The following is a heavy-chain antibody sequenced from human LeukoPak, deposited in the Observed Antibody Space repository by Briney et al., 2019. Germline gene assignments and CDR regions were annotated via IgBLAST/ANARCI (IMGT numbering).Heavy chain of an antibody. D-gene: IGHD3-9*01. CDR1: DYTFIAYG. CDR2: ISAYNGNR. J-gene: IGHJ3*02. V-gene: IGHV1-18*01. Sequence: SAKXSCKASDYTFIAYGISWVRQAPGQGLEWMGWISAYNGNRNYAQKLQGRVTMTTDTSTSTAYMELRSLRSDDTAVYYCARVGRYSHRPGPFDIWGQGTMVTVSS. CDR3: ARVGRYSHRPGPFDI.